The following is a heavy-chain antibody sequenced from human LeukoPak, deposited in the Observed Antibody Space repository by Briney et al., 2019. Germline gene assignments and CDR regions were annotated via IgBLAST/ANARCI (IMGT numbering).Heavy chain of an antibody. CDR2: INHSGST. CDR3: ARQEVGTFDY. J-gene: IGHJ4*02. V-gene: IGHV4-34*01. CDR1: GGSFSGYY. D-gene: IGHD1-26*01. Sequence: SETLSLTCAVYGGSFSGYYWSWIRQPPGKGLEWIGEINHSGSTNYNPPLKSRVTISVDTSKNQFSLKLSSVTAADTAVYYCARQEVGTFDYWGQGTLVTVSS.